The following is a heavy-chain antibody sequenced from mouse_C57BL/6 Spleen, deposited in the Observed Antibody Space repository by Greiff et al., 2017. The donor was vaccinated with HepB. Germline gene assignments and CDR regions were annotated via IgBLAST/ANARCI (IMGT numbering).Heavy chain of an antibody. V-gene: IGHV1-5*01. J-gene: IGHJ4*01. CDR3: TRSNGNYRYYYAMDY. D-gene: IGHD2-1*01. Sequence: EVQLQQSGTVLARPGASVKMSCKTSGYTFTSYWMHWVKQRPGQGLEWIGAIYPGNSDTSYNQKFKGKAKLTAVTSASTAYMELSSLTNEDSAVYYCTRSNGNYRYYYAMDYWGQGTSVTVPS. CDR2: IYPGNSDT. CDR1: GYTFTSYW.